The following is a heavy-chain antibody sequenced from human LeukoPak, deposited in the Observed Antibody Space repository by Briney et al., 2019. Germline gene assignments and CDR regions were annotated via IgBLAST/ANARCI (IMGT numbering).Heavy chain of an antibody. CDR3: AKDSLAWDIVVVVAATQTDY. V-gene: IGHV3-23*01. D-gene: IGHD2-15*01. J-gene: IGHJ4*02. CDR1: GFTFSSYA. CDR2: ISGSGGGT. Sequence: GGSLRLSCAASGFTFSSYAMSWVRQAPGKGLEWVSAISGSGGGTYYADSVKGRFTISRDNSKNTLYLQMNSLRAEDTAVYYCAKDSLAWDIVVVVAATQTDYWGQGTLVTVSS.